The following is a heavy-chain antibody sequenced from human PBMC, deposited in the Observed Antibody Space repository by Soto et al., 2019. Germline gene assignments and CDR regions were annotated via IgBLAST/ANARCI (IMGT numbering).Heavy chain of an antibody. CDR1: GFTFSSDG. CDR3: ARDRVSGGMDV. Sequence: QVQLVESGGGVVQPGRSLRLSCAASGFTFSSDGMHWGRQATAKGLEWVAGIWYDGSKKYYADSVKGRITNSRDNSKTTLYVQMNSLRAEDTAVYYCARDRVSGGMDVWGQGTTVTVSS. V-gene: IGHV3-33*01. J-gene: IGHJ6*02. D-gene: IGHD6-13*01. CDR2: IWYDGSKK.